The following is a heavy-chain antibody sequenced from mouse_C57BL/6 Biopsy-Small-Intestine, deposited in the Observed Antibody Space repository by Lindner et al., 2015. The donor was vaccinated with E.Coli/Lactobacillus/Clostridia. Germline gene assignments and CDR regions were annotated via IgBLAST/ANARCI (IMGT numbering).Heavy chain of an antibody. CDR2: ISGYNGHT. CDR1: GYTFTGYG. V-gene: IGHV1-20*01. D-gene: IGHD1-1*01. CDR3: ARDIYDSSGVYPFDY. Sequence: SVKVSCKASGYTFTGYGISWVRQAPGQGLEWMGWISGYNGHTNYARNLQGRVSMTTDTSTTTAYMELRSLRLDDTAVYYCARDIYDSSGVYPFDYWGQGTLVTVS. J-gene: IGHJ3*01.